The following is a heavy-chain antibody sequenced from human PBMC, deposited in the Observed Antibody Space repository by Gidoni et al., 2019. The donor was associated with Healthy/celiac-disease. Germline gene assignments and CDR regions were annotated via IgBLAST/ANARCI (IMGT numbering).Heavy chain of an antibody. D-gene: IGHD3-22*01. CDR2: ISAYNGNT. J-gene: IGHJ4*02. V-gene: IGHV1-18*04. Sequence: QVQLVQSGAEVKKPGASVKVSCQASGYTFTSYGISWVRQAPGQGLEWMGWISAYNGNTNYAQKLQGRVTMTTDTSTSTAYMELRSLRSDDTAVYYCARDPAIYYYDSSGYRFDYWGQGTLVTVSS. CDR3: ARDPAIYYYDSSGYRFDY. CDR1: GYTFTSYG.